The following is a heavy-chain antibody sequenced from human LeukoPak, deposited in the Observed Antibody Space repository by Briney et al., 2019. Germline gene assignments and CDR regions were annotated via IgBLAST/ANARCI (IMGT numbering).Heavy chain of an antibody. D-gene: IGHD2-8*01. CDR2: ISIDNII. CDR1: GFTFRTYS. Sequence: GGSLRLSCEASGFTFRTYSMNWVRQAPGKGLEWVSSISIDNIIYYADSVKGRFTISRDNAKNSLYLQLNSLRAEDTAVYYCAGRACSNGVCHFDYWGQGTLVTVSS. V-gene: IGHV3-21*01. J-gene: IGHJ4*02. CDR3: AGRACSNGVCHFDY.